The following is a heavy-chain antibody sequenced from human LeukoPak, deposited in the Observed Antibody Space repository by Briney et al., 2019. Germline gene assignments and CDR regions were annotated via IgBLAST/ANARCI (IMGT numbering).Heavy chain of an antibody. CDR1: GYTFTRYD. D-gene: IGHD3-3*01. J-gene: IGHJ6*02. CDR3: ARALSSGYYDFWSGYYLFQNYYYYGMDV. CDR2: MNPNSGNT. V-gene: IGHV1-8*01. Sequence: GASVKVSCKASGYTFTRYDINWVRQATGQGLEWMRWMNPNSGNTGYAQKFQGRVTMTRNTSISTAYMELSSLRSEDTAVYYCARALSSGYYDFWSGYYLFQNYYYYGMDVWGQGTTVTVSS.